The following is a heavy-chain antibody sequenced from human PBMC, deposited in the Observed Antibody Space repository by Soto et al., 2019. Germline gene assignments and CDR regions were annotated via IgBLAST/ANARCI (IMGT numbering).Heavy chain of an antibody. CDR1: GYTLTGYY. J-gene: IGHJ4*02. D-gene: IGHD1-1*01. V-gene: IGHV1-2*02. CDR3: ARDQGYNWNDGSGY. CDR2: INPNSGGT. Sequence: ASVKVSCKASGYTLTGYYMHWVRQAPGQGLEWMGWINPNSGGTNYAQKFQGRVTMTRDTSISTAYMELSRLRSDDTAVYYCARDQGYNWNDGSGYWGQGTLVTVSS.